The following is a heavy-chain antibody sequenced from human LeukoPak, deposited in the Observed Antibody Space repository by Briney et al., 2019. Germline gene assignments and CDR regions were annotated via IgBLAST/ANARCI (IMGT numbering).Heavy chain of an antibody. CDR3: AKESPYYDFWSGYYTGGYYYGMDV. CDR2: ISGSGGST. CDR1: GFTFSSYA. J-gene: IGHJ6*02. D-gene: IGHD3-3*01. V-gene: IGHV3-23*01. Sequence: PGGSLRLSCAASGFTFSSYAMSWVRQAPGKGLEWVSAISGSGGSTYYADSVKGRLTISRDNSKNTLYLQMNSLRAEDTAVYYCAKESPYYDFWSGYYTGGYYYGMDVWGQGTTVTVSS.